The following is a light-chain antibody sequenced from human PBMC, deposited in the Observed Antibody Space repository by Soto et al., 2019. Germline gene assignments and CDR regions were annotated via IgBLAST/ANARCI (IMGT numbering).Light chain of an antibody. V-gene: IGKV3-20*01. CDR1: QSISTF. CDR2: GAS. Sequence: EVVLTQSPGTLSLSPGERATLSCRASQSISTFLAWYQQRPGQAPRLLVYGASNRATGISDRFSGSGSGTDFTLTISRLEPEDFAVYFCQQYETTPLTFGGGTKVDI. J-gene: IGKJ4*01. CDR3: QQYETTPLT.